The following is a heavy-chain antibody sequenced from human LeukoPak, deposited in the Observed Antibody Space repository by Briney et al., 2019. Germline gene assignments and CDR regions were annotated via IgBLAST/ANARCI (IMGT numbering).Heavy chain of an antibody. CDR1: GYTFTSYA. V-gene: IGHV1-3*01. Sequence: ASVKVSCKASGYTFTSYAMHWVRQAPGQRLEWMGWINAGNGNTKYSQKFQGRVTITRDTSASTAYMELSSLRSEDTAVYYCASWGIVVVPAVNGAFDIWGQGTMVTVSS. D-gene: IGHD2-2*01. CDR3: ASWGIVVVPAVNGAFDI. J-gene: IGHJ3*02. CDR2: INAGNGNT.